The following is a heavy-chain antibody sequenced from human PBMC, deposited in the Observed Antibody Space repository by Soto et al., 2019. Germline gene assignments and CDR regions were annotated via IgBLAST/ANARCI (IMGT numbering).Heavy chain of an antibody. V-gene: IGHV3-30*18. CDR3: AKPLQAPDY. J-gene: IGHJ4*02. CDR1: GFTFSSYG. Sequence: GGSLRLSCAASGFTFSSYGMHWVRQAPGKGLEWVAVISYDGSNKYYADSVKGRFTISRDNSKNTLYLQMNSLRAEDTAVYYCAKPLQAPDYWGQGTLVTVSS. CDR2: ISYDGSNK.